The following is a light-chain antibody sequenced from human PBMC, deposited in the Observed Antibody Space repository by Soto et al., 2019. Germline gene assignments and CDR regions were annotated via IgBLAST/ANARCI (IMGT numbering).Light chain of an antibody. CDR2: EVS. V-gene: IGLV2-14*01. CDR1: SSDVGGFTY. CDR3: SSYTSSSTLV. Sequence: QSVLTQPASVSGSPGQSITISCTGTSSDVGGFTYVSWYQQHPGKAPKLMIYEVSNRPSGVSHRFSRSKSGKTTSLTISGLQAEDEAGYYCSSYTSSSTLVFGTGTKVTVL. J-gene: IGLJ1*01.